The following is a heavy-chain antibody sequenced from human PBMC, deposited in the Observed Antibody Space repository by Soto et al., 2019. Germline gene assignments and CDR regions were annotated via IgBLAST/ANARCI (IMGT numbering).Heavy chain of an antibody. CDR1: GGSFSGYY. Sequence: QVQLQQWGAGLLKPSETLSLTCAVYGGSFSGYYWSWIRQPPGKGLEWIGEINHSGSTNYNPSLKSRVTISVDTSKNQFSLKLSSVTAADTAVYYCARVRPYYDYIWGSYLLPFDYWGQGTLVTVSS. CDR3: ARVRPYYDYIWGSYLLPFDY. D-gene: IGHD3-16*02. CDR2: INHSGST. V-gene: IGHV4-34*01. J-gene: IGHJ4*02.